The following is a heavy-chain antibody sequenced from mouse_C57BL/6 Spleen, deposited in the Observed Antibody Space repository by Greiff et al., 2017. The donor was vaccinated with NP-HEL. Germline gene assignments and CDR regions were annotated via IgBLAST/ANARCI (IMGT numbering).Heavy chain of an antibody. V-gene: IGHV1-82*01. D-gene: IGHD1-1*01. CDR3: ARGLITAVVGAMDY. CDR1: GYAFSSSW. Sequence: VQLQESGPELVKPGASVKISCKASGYAFSSSWMNWVKQRPGKGLEWIGRIYPGDGDTNYNGKFKGKATLTADKSSSTAYMQLSRLTSEDFAVYFCARGLITAVVGAMDYWGQGTSVTVSS. CDR2: IYPGDGDT. J-gene: IGHJ4*01.